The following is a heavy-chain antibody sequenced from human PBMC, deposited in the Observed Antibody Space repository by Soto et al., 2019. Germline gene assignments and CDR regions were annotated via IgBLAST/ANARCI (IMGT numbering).Heavy chain of an antibody. D-gene: IGHD6-19*01. V-gene: IGHV4-39*01. Sequence: PSETLCLTCTVSGASISTSIYYWGWIRQPPGKGLEWIGTIYYSGSTYYNPSLKSRVTISVDTSKNQFSLKLRSVTAADTAIYYCARRFEYSTGWYYFDYWGQGTLVTVSS. CDR1: GASISTSIYY. J-gene: IGHJ4*02. CDR2: IYYSGST. CDR3: ARRFEYSTGWYYFDY.